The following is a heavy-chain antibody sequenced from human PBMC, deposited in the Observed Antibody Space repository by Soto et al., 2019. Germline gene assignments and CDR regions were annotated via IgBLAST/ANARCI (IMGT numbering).Heavy chain of an antibody. Sequence: QVQLVESGGGVVQPGRSLRLSCAASGFTFSSYGMHWVRQAPGKGLEWVAVIWYDGGNKYYADSVKGRFTISRDNSENTLYLQMNNLKADDTAVYYCARGNGHSSGWFDYWGQGTLVTVSS. CDR2: IWYDGGNK. J-gene: IGHJ4*02. D-gene: IGHD6-19*01. CDR3: ARGNGHSSGWFDY. V-gene: IGHV3-33*08. CDR1: GFTFSSYG.